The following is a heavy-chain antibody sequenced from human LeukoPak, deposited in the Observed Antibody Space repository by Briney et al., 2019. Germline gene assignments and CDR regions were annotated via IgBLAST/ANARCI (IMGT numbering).Heavy chain of an antibody. D-gene: IGHD2-21*01. CDR2: MNPNSGNT. CDR3: ARGGIPYYYYYMDV. J-gene: IGHJ6*03. V-gene: IGHV1-8*03. Sequence: ASVKVSCKASGYTFTSYDINWVRQGTGQGLEWMGWMNPNSGNTGYAQKFQGRVTITRNTSISTAYMELSSLTSEDTAVYYCARGGIPYYYYYMDVWGKGTTVTVSS. CDR1: GYTFTSYD.